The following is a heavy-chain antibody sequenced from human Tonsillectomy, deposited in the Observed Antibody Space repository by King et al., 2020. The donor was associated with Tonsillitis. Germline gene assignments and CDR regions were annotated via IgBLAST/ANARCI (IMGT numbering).Heavy chain of an antibody. D-gene: IGHD1-26*01. Sequence: QLQESGSGLVKPSQTLSLTCAVSGGSISSGGYSWSWIRQPPGKGLEWIGYIYHSGSTYYNPSLKSRVTISVDRSKNQFSLKLSSVTAADTAVYYCARGSGSYSGEYFDYWGQGTLVTVSS. J-gene: IGHJ4*02. CDR3: ARGSGSYSGEYFDY. CDR2: IYHSGST. CDR1: GGSISSGGYS. V-gene: IGHV4-30-2*01.